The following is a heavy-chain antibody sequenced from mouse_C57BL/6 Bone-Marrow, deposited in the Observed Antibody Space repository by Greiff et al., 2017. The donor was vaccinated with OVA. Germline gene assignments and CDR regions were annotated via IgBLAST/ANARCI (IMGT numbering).Heavy chain of an antibody. CDR2: IHPNSGST. Sequence: QVHVKQPGAELVKPGASVKLSCKASGYTFTSYWMHWVKQRPGQGLEWIGMIHPNSGSTNYNEKFKSKATLTVDKSSSTAYMQLSSLTSEDSAVYYCARPAWFAYWGQGTLVTVSA. V-gene: IGHV1-64*01. CDR3: ARPAWFAY. J-gene: IGHJ3*01. CDR1: GYTFTSYW.